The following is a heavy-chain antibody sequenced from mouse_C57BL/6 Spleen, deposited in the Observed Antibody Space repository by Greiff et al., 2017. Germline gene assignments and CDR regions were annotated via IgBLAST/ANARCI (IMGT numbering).Heavy chain of an antibody. Sequence: LMAPSQSLSITCTVSGFSLTSYGVHWVRQPPGKGLEWLVVIWSDGSTTYNSALKSRLSISKDNSKSQVFLKMNSLQTDDTAMYYCARHEGTMVTTGYYAMDDWGQGTSVTVSS. CDR3: ARHEGTMVTTGYYAMDD. D-gene: IGHD2-2*01. J-gene: IGHJ4*01. V-gene: IGHV2-6-2*01. CDR2: IWSDGST. CDR1: GFSLTSYG.